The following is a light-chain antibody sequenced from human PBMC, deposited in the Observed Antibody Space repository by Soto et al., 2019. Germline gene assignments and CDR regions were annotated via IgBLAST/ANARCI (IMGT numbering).Light chain of an antibody. CDR2: GAS. J-gene: IGKJ1*01. CDR3: QQYGSSPRT. CDR1: QTVSSSQ. V-gene: IGKV3-20*01. Sequence: IRFTKNPSTLSLSPRARATLSCRASQTVSSSQLAWYQQKPGQAPKLLMYGASSRAAGVPDRFSGSGSGTDFTLTISRLEPEDFAVYYCQQYGSSPRTFGQGTKVDIK.